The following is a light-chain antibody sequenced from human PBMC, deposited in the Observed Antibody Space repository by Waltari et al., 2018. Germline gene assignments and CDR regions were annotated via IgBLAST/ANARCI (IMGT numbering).Light chain of an antibody. CDR2: EAS. CDR3: QQRSVWPVT. J-gene: IGKJ4*01. Sequence: EIVLTQSPATLSLSPGERVTLSCRASQSVSRSLGWFLQKPGQAPKLLIYEASNRAPGLPGRFSGRGFGRDFTLTISSLEPEDFGVYYCQQRSVWPVTFGGGTKLEI. V-gene: IGKV3-11*02. CDR1: QSVSRS.